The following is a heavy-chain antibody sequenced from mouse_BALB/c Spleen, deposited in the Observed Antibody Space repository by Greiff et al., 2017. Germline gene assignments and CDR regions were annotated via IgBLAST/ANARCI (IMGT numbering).Heavy chain of an antibody. D-gene: IGHD2-1*01. Sequence: VQLQQSGPGLVQPSQSLSITCTVSGFSLTSYGVHWVRQSPGKGLEWLGVIWSGGSTDYNAAFISRLSISKDNSKSQVFFKMNSLQANDTAIYYCARNGNSFAYWGQGTLVTVSA. J-gene: IGHJ3*01. CDR3: ARNGNSFAY. CDR1: GFSLTSYG. V-gene: IGHV2-2*02. CDR2: IWSGGST.